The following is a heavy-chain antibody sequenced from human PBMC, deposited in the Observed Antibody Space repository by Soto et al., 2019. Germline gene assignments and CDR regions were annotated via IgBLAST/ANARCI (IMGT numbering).Heavy chain of an antibody. CDR2: ISSSSSTI. Sequence: GGSLRLSCAASGFTFSSYSMNWVRQAPGKGLEWVSYISSSSSTIYYADSVKGRFTISRDNAKNSLYLQMNSLRDEDTAVYYCARASIAARPDWFDPWGQGTLVTVSS. D-gene: IGHD6-6*01. V-gene: IGHV3-48*02. CDR3: ARASIAARPDWFDP. CDR1: GFTFSSYS. J-gene: IGHJ5*02.